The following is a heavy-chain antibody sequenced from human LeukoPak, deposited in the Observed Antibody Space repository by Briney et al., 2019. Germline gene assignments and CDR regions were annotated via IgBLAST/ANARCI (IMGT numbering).Heavy chain of an antibody. CDR3: ARGPGYLTDY. CDR2: INQDGSVQ. J-gene: IGHJ4*02. D-gene: IGHD2-15*01. V-gene: IGHV3-7*01. Sequence: SGGSLRLSCAASGFTLSNCWMTWFRQAPGKGLEWVANINQDGSVQSYVDSVKGRFTISKDNAKNSLYLKMNSLRVEDTAVYYCARGPGYLTDYWGWGTLVTVSS. CDR1: GFTLSNCW.